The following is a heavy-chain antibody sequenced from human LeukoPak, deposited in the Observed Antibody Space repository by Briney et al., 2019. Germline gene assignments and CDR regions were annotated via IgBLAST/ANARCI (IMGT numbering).Heavy chain of an antibody. Sequence: GASVKVSCKASGYSFTTHDINWVRQSTGQGLERMGWMNPNSGKSGYAQKFQGRVTMIRDTSISTVYMELSSLGSDDTAVYYCARESGLTDNWLDSWGQGTLVIVSS. CDR3: ARESGLTDNWLDS. D-gene: IGHD5-12*01. CDR1: GYSFTTHD. V-gene: IGHV1-8*01. J-gene: IGHJ5*01. CDR2: MNPNSGKS.